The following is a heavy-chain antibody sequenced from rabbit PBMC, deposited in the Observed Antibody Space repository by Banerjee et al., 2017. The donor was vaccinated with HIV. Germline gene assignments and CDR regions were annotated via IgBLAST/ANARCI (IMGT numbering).Heavy chain of an antibody. J-gene: IGHJ4*01. CDR2: IDAGYRAKT. Sequence: EQLEESGGDLVKPEGSLTLTCTASGFSFSSSYWICWVRQAPGKGLEWIACIDAGYRAKTYYASWAKGRFTVSKTSSTTVTLQMTSLTAADTATYFCARDGSGWGANFNLWGPGTLVTVS. V-gene: IGHV1S45*01. CDR1: GFSFSSSYW. D-gene: IGHD4-1*01. CDR3: ARDGSGWGANFNL.